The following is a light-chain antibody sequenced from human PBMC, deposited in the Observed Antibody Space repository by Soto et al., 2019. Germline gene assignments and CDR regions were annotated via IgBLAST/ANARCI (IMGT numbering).Light chain of an antibody. Sequence: EIVLTQSPATLSMSPGERATLSCRASQSISSNLAWYQQKPGQAPRLLIYGASTRATGIPASFSGSGSGTEFTLTISSLQSEDFAIYYCQQYNSLPRTFGQGTKVDIK. V-gene: IGKV3-15*01. CDR3: QQYNSLPRT. CDR1: QSISSN. J-gene: IGKJ1*01. CDR2: GAS.